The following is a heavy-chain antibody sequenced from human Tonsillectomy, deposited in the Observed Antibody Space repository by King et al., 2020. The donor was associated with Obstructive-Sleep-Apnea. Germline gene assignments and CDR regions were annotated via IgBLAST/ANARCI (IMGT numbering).Heavy chain of an antibody. Sequence: VQLVESGGGLVQPGRSLRLSCVSSGFTFDDYAMHWFRQAPGKGLEGVSVITWNSGSIDYADSVKGRFTISRDNAKNSLYLQMNSLRAEDTALYYCAKDIEAVLSFGLDYWGQGTLVTVSS. J-gene: IGHJ4*02. CDR2: ITWNSGSI. V-gene: IGHV3-9*01. D-gene: IGHD3-16*01. CDR3: AKDIEAVLSFGLDY. CDR1: GFTFDDYA.